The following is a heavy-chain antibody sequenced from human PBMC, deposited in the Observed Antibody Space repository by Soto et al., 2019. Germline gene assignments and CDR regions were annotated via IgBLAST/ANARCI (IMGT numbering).Heavy chain of an antibody. V-gene: IGHV3-33*08. CDR2: IWYDGSNK. J-gene: IGHJ6*02. CDR3: ARDASGSYRNYYYGMDV. Sequence: GGSLRLSCAASGFTFSSYAMSWVRQAPGKGLEWVAVIWYDGSNKYYADSVKGRFTISRDNSKNTLYLQMNSLRAEDTAVYYCARDASGSYRNYYYGMDVWGQGTTVTVSS. D-gene: IGHD1-26*01. CDR1: GFTFSSYA.